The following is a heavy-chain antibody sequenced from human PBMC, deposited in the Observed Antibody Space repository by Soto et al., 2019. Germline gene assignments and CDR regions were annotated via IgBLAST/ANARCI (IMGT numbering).Heavy chain of an antibody. Sequence: EVQLVESGGGLVQPGGSLRLSCAASGFTFSSYDIHWVRQATGKGLEWVSGIGTAGDTYYAGSVKSRFTISRENAKNSLYLQMSSVSAGDKDVYYCDRGALGFDPWGQGTLVAVSS. V-gene: IGHV3-13*04. CDR1: GFTFSSYD. J-gene: IGHJ5*02. CDR2: IGTAGDT. D-gene: IGHD3-3*01. CDR3: DRGALGFDP.